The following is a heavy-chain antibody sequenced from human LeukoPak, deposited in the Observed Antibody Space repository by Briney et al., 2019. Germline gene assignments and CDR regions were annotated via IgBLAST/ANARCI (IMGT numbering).Heavy chain of an antibody. CDR3: ASEVMTTVATIPYDSSGYYSTDY. CDR1: GFTFSDYY. J-gene: IGHJ4*02. Sequence: GGSLRLSCAASGFTFSDYYMSWIRQASGKGLEWVSYISSSGSTIYYADSVKGRFTISRDNAKNSLYLQMNSLRAEDTAVYYCASEVMTTVATIPYDSSGYYSTDYWGQGTLVTVSS. D-gene: IGHD3-22*01. V-gene: IGHV3-11*01. CDR2: ISSSGSTI.